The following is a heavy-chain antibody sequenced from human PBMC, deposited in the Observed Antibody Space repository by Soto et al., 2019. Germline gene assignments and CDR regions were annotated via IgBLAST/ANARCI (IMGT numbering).Heavy chain of an antibody. CDR3: IQSRCGGDCLQSYASHYYYGMDV. Sequence: QITLKESGPTLVKPTQTLTLTCTFSGFSLSTSGVGVGWIRQPPGEALEWLALIYWDDDKRYSPSLRSRFTISKDTSKNQVVLTMANMDPVDTATYYCIQSRCGGDCLQSYASHYYYGMDVWGQGTTVTVSS. V-gene: IGHV2-5*02. J-gene: IGHJ6*02. CDR2: IYWDDDK. D-gene: IGHD2-21*02. CDR1: GFSLSTSGVG.